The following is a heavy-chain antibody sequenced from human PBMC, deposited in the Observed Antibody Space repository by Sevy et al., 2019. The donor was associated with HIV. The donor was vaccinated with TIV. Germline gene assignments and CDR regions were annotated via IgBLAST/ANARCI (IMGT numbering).Heavy chain of an antibody. V-gene: IGHV3-23*01. CDR1: GFTFDSYA. CDR3: AKYRVTVFGVVVTFDS. D-gene: IGHD3-3*01. CDR2: ISGSGYAT. Sequence: GGCLRLSCAASGFTFDSYAMHWVRQVAGKGLEWVSTISGSGYATYYADSVKGRFIISRYTSRNTLYLQMNSLRVEGSAVYFCAKYRVTVFGVVVTFDSWGQGTLVSVSS. J-gene: IGHJ4*02.